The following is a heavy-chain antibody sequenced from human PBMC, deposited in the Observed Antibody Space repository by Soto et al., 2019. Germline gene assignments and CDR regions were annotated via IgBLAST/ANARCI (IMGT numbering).Heavy chain of an antibody. CDR2: INAGNGNT. CDR1: GYTFTSYA. Sequence: ASVKVSCKASGYTFTSYAMHWVRQAPGQRLEWMGWINAGNGNTKYSQKLQGRVTMTTDTSTSTAYMELRSLRSDDTAVYYCARDPAVPGMDVWGKGTTVTVSS. J-gene: IGHJ6*03. D-gene: IGHD6-19*01. CDR3: ARDPAVPGMDV. V-gene: IGHV1-3*01.